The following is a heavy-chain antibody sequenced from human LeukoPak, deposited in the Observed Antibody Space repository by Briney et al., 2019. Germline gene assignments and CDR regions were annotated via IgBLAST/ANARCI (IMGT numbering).Heavy chain of an antibody. J-gene: IGHJ4*02. D-gene: IGHD2-15*01. CDR1: GGTFSSYA. CDR3: ASTDLVVVAATTEYYFDY. V-gene: IGHV1-69*06. Sequence: SVKVSCKASGGTFSSYAISWVRQAPGQGLEWMGGIIPIFGTANYAQKFQGRVTITADKSTSTAYMELSSQRSEDTAVYYCASTDLVVVAATTEYYFDYWGQGTLVTVSS. CDR2: IIPIFGTA.